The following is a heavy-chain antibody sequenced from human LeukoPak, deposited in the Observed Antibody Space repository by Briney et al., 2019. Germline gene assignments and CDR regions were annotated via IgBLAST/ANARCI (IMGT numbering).Heavy chain of an antibody. CDR3: ARASDYDSSGYYLNAFDI. V-gene: IGHV4-39*07. CDR1: GGSISGSSYY. Sequence: SETLSLTCTVSGGSISGSSYYWGWIRQPPGKGLEWIGSIYYSGSTYYNPSLKSRVTISVDRSKNQFSLKLSSVTAADTAVYYCARASDYDSSGYYLNAFDIWGQGTMVTVSS. CDR2: IYYSGST. J-gene: IGHJ3*02. D-gene: IGHD3-22*01.